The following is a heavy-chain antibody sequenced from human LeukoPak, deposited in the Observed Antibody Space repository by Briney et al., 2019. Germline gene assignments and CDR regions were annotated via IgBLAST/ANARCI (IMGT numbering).Heavy chain of an antibody. J-gene: IGHJ5*02. CDR3: ARGGDSSGYYYVFGWFDP. Sequence: PGGSLRLSCAASGFTFSSYAMHWVRQAPGKGLEWVAVISYDGSNKYYADSVKGRFTISRDNSKNTLYLQMNSLRAEDTAVYYCARGGDSSGYYYVFGWFDPWGQGTLVTVSS. V-gene: IGHV3-30*04. CDR2: ISYDGSNK. CDR1: GFTFSSYA. D-gene: IGHD3-22*01.